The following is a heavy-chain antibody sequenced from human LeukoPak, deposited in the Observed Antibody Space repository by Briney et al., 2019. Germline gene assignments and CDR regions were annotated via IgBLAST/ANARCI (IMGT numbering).Heavy chain of an antibody. V-gene: IGHV1-69*04. CDR2: IIPIFGIA. CDR1: GGTFSSYA. Sequence: SVKVSCKASGGTFSSYAISWVRQAPGQGLEWMGRIIPIFGIANYAQKFQGRVTITADKSTSTAYMELSSLRSEDTAVYYCASGLPGGARHFDHWGQGTLVTVSS. D-gene: IGHD3-16*01. J-gene: IGHJ4*02. CDR3: ASGLPGGARHFDH.